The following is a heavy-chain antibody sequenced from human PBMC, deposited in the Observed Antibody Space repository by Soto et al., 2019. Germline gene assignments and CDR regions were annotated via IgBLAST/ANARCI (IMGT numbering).Heavy chain of an antibody. CDR1: GYTFTSYD. CDR3: ARRVIVVVPAAYYYYYMDV. Sequence: ASVKVSCKASGYTFTSYDINWVRQATGQGLEWMGWMNPNSGNTGYAQKFQGRVTMTMNTSISTAYMELSSLRSEDTAVYYCARRVIVVVPAAYYYYYMDVWGKGTTVTVSS. D-gene: IGHD2-2*01. CDR2: MNPNSGNT. V-gene: IGHV1-8*01. J-gene: IGHJ6*03.